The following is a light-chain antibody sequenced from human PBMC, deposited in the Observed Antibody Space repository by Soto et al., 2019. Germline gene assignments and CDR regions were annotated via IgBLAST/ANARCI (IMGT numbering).Light chain of an antibody. CDR1: QGISNW. J-gene: IGKJ1*01. CDR3: QQYDSYWT. V-gene: IGKV1-5*03. CDR2: KAS. Sequence: DIQMTQSPSTLSASVGDRVTITCRASQGISNWLAWYQQKPGKAPKLLIYKASSLESGVPSRFTGSGSGTEFTLTITSLQPDDFATNYCQQYDSYWTFGQGTKVEIK.